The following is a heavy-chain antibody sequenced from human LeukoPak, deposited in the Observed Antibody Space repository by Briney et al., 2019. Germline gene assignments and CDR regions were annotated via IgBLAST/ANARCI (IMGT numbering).Heavy chain of an antibody. D-gene: IGHD1-1*01. J-gene: IGHJ3*02. CDR2: IYYSGST. V-gene: IGHV4-59*01. Sequence: SETLSLTCTVSGGSISSYYWSWIRQPPGKGLEWIGYIYYSGSTNYNPSLKSRVTISVDTSKNQFSLKLSSVTAADTAVYYCARAIWNGADAFDIWGQGTMVTVSS. CDR3: ARAIWNGADAFDI. CDR1: GGSISSYY.